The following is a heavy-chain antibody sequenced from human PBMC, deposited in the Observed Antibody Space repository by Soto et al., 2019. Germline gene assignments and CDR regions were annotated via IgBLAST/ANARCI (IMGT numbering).Heavy chain of an antibody. Sequence: EVQLVESGGGLVQPGGSLRLSCAASGFSISSYWMNWVRQAPGKGLEWVAIIRKDGSEKYYVDSVKGRFTISRDNAKNSLYLQMSRPRGDDTAVYYCAGGSGWLSDYWGRGTLVTVSS. V-gene: IGHV3-7*03. J-gene: IGHJ4*02. CDR1: GFSISSYW. CDR2: IRKDGSEK. CDR3: AGGSGWLSDY. D-gene: IGHD6-19*01.